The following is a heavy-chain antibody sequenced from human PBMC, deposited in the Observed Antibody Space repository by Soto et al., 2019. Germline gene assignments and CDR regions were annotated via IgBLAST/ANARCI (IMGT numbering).Heavy chain of an antibody. J-gene: IGHJ6*02. CDR3: ASNTGRYNDMDV. Sequence: QVQLVQSGAEVKKPGSSVKVSCKASGGTFSNNVFSWVRQAPGQGLEWMGGIIVIFGTANYAQKFRGRVTITADESTGSADMEVSSLSSADAYVYYSASNTGRYNDMDVWGQGTTVTVSS. CDR2: IIVIFGTA. CDR1: GGTFSNNV. D-gene: IGHD1-1*01. V-gene: IGHV1-69*01.